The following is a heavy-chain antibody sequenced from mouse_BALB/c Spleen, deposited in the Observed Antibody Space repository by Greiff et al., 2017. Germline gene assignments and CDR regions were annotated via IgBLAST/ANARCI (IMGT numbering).Heavy chain of an antibody. D-gene: IGHD2-4*01. Sequence: EVHLVESGGGLVQPGGSRKLSCAASGFTFSSFGMHWVRQAPEKGLEWVAYISSGSSTIYYADTVKGRFTISRDNPKNTLFLQMTSLRSEDTAMYYCARTIYYDYDIAYWGQGTLVTVSA. CDR2: ISSGSSTI. CDR1: GFTFSSFG. CDR3: ARTIYYDYDIAY. V-gene: IGHV5-17*02. J-gene: IGHJ3*01.